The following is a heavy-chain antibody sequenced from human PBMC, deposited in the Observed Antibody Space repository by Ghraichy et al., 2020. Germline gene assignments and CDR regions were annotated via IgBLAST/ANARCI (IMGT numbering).Heavy chain of an antibody. Sequence: SETLSLTCAVYGGSFSGYYWSWIRQPPGKGLEWIGEINHSGSTNYNPSLKSRVTISVDTSKNQFSLKLSSLTAADTAVYYCARGEGYCSSTSCSRGGWFDPWGQGTLVTVSS. CDR3: ARGEGYCSSTSCSRGGWFDP. V-gene: IGHV4-34*01. CDR2: INHSGST. D-gene: IGHD2-2*01. CDR1: GGSFSGYY. J-gene: IGHJ5*02.